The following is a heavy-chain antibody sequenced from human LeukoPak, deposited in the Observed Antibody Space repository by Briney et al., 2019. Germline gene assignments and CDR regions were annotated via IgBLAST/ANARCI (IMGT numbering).Heavy chain of an antibody. CDR2: ISAYNGNT. CDR1: GYTFTSYG. J-gene: IGHJ4*02. D-gene: IGHD6-19*01. CDR3: ARDRHRTYSSGWQTHFDY. V-gene: IGHV1-18*04. Sequence: ASVKVSCKASGYTFTSYGISWVRQAPGQGLEWMGWISAYNGNTNYAQKLQDRVTMTTDTSTSTAYMELRSLRSDDTAVYYCARDRHRTYSSGWQTHFDYWGQGTLVTVSS.